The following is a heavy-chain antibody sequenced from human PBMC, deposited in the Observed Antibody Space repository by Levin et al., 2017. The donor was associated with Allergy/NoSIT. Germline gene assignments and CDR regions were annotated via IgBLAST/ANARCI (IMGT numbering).Heavy chain of an antibody. CDR3: AKDASGEYYFDY. CDR2: ISYDGSNK. D-gene: IGHD2/OR15-2a*01. J-gene: IGHJ4*02. Sequence: AGGSLRLSCAASGFTFSSYGMHWVRQAPGKGLEWVAVISYDGSNKYYADSVKGRFTISRDNSKNTLYLQMNSLRAEDTAVYYCAKDASGEYYFDYWGQGTLVTVSS. V-gene: IGHV3-30*18. CDR1: GFTFSSYG.